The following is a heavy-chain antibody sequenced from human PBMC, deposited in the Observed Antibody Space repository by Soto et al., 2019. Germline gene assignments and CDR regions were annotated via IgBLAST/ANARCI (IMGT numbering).Heavy chain of an antibody. CDR3: AKDLSPYCGGDCYPY. V-gene: IGHV3-23*01. J-gene: IGHJ4*02. CDR1: VFTFSSYA. CDR2: ISGSGDST. D-gene: IGHD2-21*02. Sequence: PWWSLRLSCSASVFTFSSYAMSWFRQAPGKGPEWVSAISGSGDSTYYADSVKGRFTISRDNSKNTLYLQMNSLRAEDTAVYYCAKDLSPYCGGDCYPYWGQGTLVTVSS.